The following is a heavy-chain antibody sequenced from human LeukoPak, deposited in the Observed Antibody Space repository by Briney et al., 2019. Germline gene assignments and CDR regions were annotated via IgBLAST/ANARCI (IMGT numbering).Heavy chain of an antibody. CDR3: TRLNSVTPIDYFDY. V-gene: IGHV3-73*01. D-gene: IGHD4-4*01. CDR1: GFTFTDYI. CDR2: IRSKANSYAT. Sequence: GGALRLSCTASGFTFTDYIMHWVRQASGKGLEWVGRIRSKANSYATAYAASVKGRFTISRDDSKNTAYLQMNSLKTEDTAVCYCTRLNSVTPIDYFDYWGQGTLVTVSS. J-gene: IGHJ4*02.